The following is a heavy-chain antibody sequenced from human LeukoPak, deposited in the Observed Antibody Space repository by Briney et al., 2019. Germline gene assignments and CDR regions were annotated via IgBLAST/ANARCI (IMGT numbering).Heavy chain of an antibody. CDR3: ARGAPVFPT. D-gene: IGHD3-16*01. V-gene: IGHV1-2*02. Sequence: ASVTVSCKASGYIFTGYYMHWVRQVPGQGLEWMGWINPNSGGATYALKFQGRVTMTRDTSISTAFLEVSRLTSDDTAVYYCARGAPVFPTWGQGTLVTVSS. CDR1: GYIFTGYY. J-gene: IGHJ5*02. CDR2: INPNSGGA.